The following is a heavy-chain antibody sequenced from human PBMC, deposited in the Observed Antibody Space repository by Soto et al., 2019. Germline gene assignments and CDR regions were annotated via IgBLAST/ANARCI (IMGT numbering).Heavy chain of an antibody. CDR2: FDPEDGET. CDR3: ATDRWIRGAFDI. Sequence: ASVKVSCKVSGYTLTELSMHXXXXAPGKGLEWMGGFDPEDGETIYAQKFQGRVTMTEDTSTDTAYMELSSLRSEDTAVYYCATDRWIRGAFDIWGQGTMVTVSS. J-gene: IGHJ3*02. V-gene: IGHV1-24*01. CDR1: GYTLTELS. D-gene: IGHD5-12*01.